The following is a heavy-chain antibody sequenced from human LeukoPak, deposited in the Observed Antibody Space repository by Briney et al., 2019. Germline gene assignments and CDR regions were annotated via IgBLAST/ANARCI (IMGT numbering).Heavy chain of an antibody. D-gene: IGHD1-26*01. Sequence: SVKVSCKASGGTFSSYAISWVRQAPGQGLEWMGGIIPIFGTANYAQKFQGRVTITTDESTSTAYMELSSLRSEDTAVYYCARNSGSYFPFDYWGQGTLVTVSS. J-gene: IGHJ4*02. V-gene: IGHV1-69*05. CDR1: GGTFSSYA. CDR3: ARNSGSYFPFDY. CDR2: IIPIFGTA.